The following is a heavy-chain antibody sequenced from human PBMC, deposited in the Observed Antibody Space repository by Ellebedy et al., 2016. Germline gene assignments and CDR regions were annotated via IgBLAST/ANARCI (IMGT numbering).Heavy chain of an antibody. CDR2: INAGNGKT. V-gene: IGHV1-3*01. CDR1: GYTFTSYA. D-gene: IGHD6-19*01. CDR3: AKAGRDNSGRYVDY. Sequence: ASVKVSCKASGYTFTSYAMHWVRQAPGQRLEWMGWINAGNGKTKYSQKFQGRVTMIRDTSASTGYMELSSLRSEDTAVYYCAKAGRDNSGRYVDYWGQGTLVTVSS. J-gene: IGHJ4*02.